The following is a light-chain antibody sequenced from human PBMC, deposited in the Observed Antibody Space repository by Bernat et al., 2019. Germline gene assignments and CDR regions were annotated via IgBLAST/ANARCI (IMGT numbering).Light chain of an antibody. CDR1: SSDVGGHNH. CDR3: SSSAGIKFYD. Sequence: QSALTQPPSASGSPGQSVTISCTGTSSDVGGHNHVSWYQQHPGKAPKLLIYEVSKRPSGVPDRFSGSKSGNTASLTVSGLQADDEADYFCSSSAGIKFYDFGSGTKVTVL. CDR2: EVS. J-gene: IGLJ1*01. V-gene: IGLV2-8*01.